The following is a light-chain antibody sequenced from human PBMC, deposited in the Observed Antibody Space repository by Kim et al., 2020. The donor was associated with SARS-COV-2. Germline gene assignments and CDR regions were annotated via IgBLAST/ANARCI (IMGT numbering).Light chain of an antibody. CDR2: LGS. CDR1: QSLLHSNGYNY. Sequence: DIVMTQSPLSLPVTPGDPASISCRSSQSLLHSNGYNYLDWYLQKPGQSPQLLIYLGSNRASGVPDRFSGSGSGTDFTLKLSTAEGEDVVVYAGKLALQTLCTLGEGTKLEI. V-gene: IGKV2-28*01. J-gene: IGKJ2*02. CDR3: KLALQTLCT.